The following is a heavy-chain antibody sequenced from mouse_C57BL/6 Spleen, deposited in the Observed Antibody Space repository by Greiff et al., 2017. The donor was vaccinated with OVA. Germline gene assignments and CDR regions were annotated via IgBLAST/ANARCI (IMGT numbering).Heavy chain of an antibody. CDR2: IYPSDSET. V-gene: IGHV1-61*01. Sequence: QVQLQQSGAELVRPGSSVKLSCKASGYTFTSYWMDWVKQRPGQGLEWIGNIYPSDSETHYNQKFKDKATLTVDKSSSTAYMQLSSLTSEDSAVYYCARRDDGYYPWYFDVWGTGTTVTVSS. CDR3: ARRDDGYYPWYFDV. CDR1: GYTFTSYW. D-gene: IGHD2-3*01. J-gene: IGHJ1*03.